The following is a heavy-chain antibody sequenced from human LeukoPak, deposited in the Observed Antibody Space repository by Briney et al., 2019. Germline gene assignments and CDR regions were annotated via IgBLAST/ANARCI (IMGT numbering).Heavy chain of an antibody. V-gene: IGHV3-23*01. CDR1: GFTFSNYA. CDR2: ISGSGGAT. Sequence: PGGSLRLSCAASGFTFSNYAMNWVRQAPGKGLEWVSVISGSGGATYYADSVKGRFTISRDNSKKTLYLQMNSLRVDDTAVYYCAKVYCISDTWGQGTLVTVSS. CDR3: AKVYCISDT. D-gene: IGHD2-15*01. J-gene: IGHJ5*02.